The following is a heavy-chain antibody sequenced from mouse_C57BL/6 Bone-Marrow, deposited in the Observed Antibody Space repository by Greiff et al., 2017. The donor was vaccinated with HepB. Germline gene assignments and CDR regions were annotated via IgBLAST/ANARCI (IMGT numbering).Heavy chain of an antibody. D-gene: IGHD1-1*01. V-gene: IGHV1-64*01. CDR2: IHPNSGST. Sequence: QVQLKQPGAELVKPGASVKLSCKASGYTFTSYWMHWVKQRPGQGLEWIGMIHPNSGSTNYNEKFKSKATLTVDKSSSTAYMQLSSLTSEDSAVYYCASVITTVVATDYWGQGTTLTVSS. J-gene: IGHJ2*01. CDR1: GYTFTSYW. CDR3: ASVITTVVATDY.